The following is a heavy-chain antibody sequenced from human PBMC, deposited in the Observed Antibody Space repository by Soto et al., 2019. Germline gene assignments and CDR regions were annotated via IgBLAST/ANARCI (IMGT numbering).Heavy chain of an antibody. CDR3: AKGSLPRYCSGRRSPRYFDL. D-gene: IGHD2-15*01. Sequence: PGGSLRLSCAASGFTFSSYAISWVRQAPGKGLEWVSTIIGSGGSTYYADSVKGRFTISRDISKNTLYLQMNSLRAEDTAIYYCAKGSLPRYCSGRRSPRYFDLSGRGPLVTVSS. CDR1: GFTFSSYA. J-gene: IGHJ2*01. CDR2: IIGSGGST. V-gene: IGHV3-23*01.